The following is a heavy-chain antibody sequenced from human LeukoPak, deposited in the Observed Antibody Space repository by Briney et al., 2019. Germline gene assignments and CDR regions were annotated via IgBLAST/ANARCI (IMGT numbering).Heavy chain of an antibody. D-gene: IGHD3-22*01. CDR3: ARHYYYDSSGYIDY. Sequence: NPSETLSLTCAVYGGSFSGYYWSWIRQPPGKGLEWIGEINHSGSTNYNPSLKSRVTISVDTSKNQFSLKLSSVTAADTAVYYCARHYYYDSSGYIDYWGQGTLVTVSS. CDR1: GGSFSGYY. V-gene: IGHV4-34*01. J-gene: IGHJ4*02. CDR2: INHSGST.